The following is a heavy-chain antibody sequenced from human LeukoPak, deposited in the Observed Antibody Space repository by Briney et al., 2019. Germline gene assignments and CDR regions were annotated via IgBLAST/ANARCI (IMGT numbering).Heavy chain of an antibody. D-gene: IGHD4-17*01. V-gene: IGHV1-69*04. Sequence: SVKVSCKASGGTFSSYAISWVRQAPGQGLEWMGRIIPILGIANYAQKFQGRVTITADKSTSTAYMELSSLRSEDTAVYYCARDDYGAPSPAFDIWGQGTMVTVSS. CDR3: ARDDYGAPSPAFDI. CDR1: GGTFSSYA. J-gene: IGHJ3*02. CDR2: IIPILGIA.